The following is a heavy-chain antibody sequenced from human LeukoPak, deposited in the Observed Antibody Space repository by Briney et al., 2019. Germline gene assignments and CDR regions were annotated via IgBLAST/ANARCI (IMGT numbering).Heavy chain of an antibody. D-gene: IGHD6-13*01. J-gene: IGHJ4*02. CDR3: AKDLEYSSSW. CDR2: ISGSGGST. V-gene: IGHV3-23*01. CDR1: GFTFSTYA. Sequence: YPGGSLRLSCAASGFTFSTYAMSWVRLAPGKGLEWVSGISGSGGSTYYADSVKGRFTISRDNSKNTLYLQMNSLRAEDTAVYYCAKDLEYSSSWWGQGTLVTVSS.